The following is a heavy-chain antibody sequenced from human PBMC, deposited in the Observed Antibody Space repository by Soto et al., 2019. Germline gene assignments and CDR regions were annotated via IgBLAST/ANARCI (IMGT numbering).Heavy chain of an antibody. CDR2: ISYDGNNK. CDR3: AKDHLETTLTTPSY. V-gene: IGHV3-30*18. J-gene: IGHJ4*02. CDR1: GFTFSSYG. D-gene: IGHD4-17*01. Sequence: QVQLVESGGGVGQPGRSLRLSCAASGFTFSSYGMHWVRQAPGKGLEWVAVISYDGNNKYYADSVKGRFTISRDNFKNTLYLQMDSLTAQDTAMYYCAKDHLETTLTTPSYWGQGTLVTVSS.